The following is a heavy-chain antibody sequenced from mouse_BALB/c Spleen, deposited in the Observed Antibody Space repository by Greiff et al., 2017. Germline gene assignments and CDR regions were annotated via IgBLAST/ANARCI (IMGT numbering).Heavy chain of an antibody. V-gene: IGHV5-12-1*01. CDR1: GFAFSSYD. CDR2: ISSGGGST. CDR3: ARQGFITTVVATKDYFDY. J-gene: IGHJ2*01. D-gene: IGHD1-1*01. Sequence: DVKLVESGGGLVKPGGSLKLSCAASGFAFSSYDMSWVRQTPEKRLEWVAYISSGGGSTYYPDTVKGRFTISRDNAKNTLYLQMSSLKSEDTAMYYCARQGFITTVVATKDYFDYWGQGTTLTVSS.